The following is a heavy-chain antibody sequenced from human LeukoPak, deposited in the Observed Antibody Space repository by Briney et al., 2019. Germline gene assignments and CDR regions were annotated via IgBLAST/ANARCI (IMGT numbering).Heavy chain of an antibody. D-gene: IGHD6-13*01. V-gene: IGHV3-48*01. CDR3: AGSSSWYGYYYYGMDV. CDR1: GFTFSSYS. J-gene: IGHJ6*02. CDR2: ISSSSSTI. Sequence: PRGPLRLSCAASGFTFSSYSMNWVRQAPGKGLEWVSYISSSSSTIYYADSVKGRFTISRDNAKNSLYLQMNSLRAEDTAVYYCAGSSSWYGYYYYGMDVWGQGTTVTVSS.